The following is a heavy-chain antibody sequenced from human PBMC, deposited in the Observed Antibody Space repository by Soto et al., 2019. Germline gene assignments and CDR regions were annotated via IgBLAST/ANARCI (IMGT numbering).Heavy chain of an antibody. V-gene: IGHV2-5*01. CDR1: VFSVTPPAAA. Sequence: GSGPPLVNPNRPRSLTYTFSVFSVTPPAAAGGWLRQTPGRALEWLTLIHYNDGKRITPSLKTRLTITGDTSKNQVVLSLNNVDPGDTATYFCAHSDGGYEIIYFDFWGQGIPVTVSS. CDR2: IHYNDGK. J-gene: IGHJ4*02. CDR3: AHSDGGYEIIYFDF. D-gene: IGHD5-12*01.